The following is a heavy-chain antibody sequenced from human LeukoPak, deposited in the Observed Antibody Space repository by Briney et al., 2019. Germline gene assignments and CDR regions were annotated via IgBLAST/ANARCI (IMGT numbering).Heavy chain of an antibody. Sequence: PSETLSLTCAVYGGSFSGYYWSWIRQPPGKGLEWIGEINHSGSTNYNPSLKSRVTISVDTSKNQFSLKLSSVTAADTAVYYCAAHLPFYYFDYWGQGTLVTVSS. CDR2: INHSGST. CDR3: AAHLPFYYFDY. V-gene: IGHV4-34*01. D-gene: IGHD2/OR15-2a*01. CDR1: GGSFSGYY. J-gene: IGHJ4*02.